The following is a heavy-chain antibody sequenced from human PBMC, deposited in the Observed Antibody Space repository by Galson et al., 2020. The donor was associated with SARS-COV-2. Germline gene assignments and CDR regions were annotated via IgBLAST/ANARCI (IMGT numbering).Heavy chain of an antibody. V-gene: IGHV3-30*18. CDR3: AKDHYYGSGSYYSLGDY. J-gene: IGHJ4*02. D-gene: IGHD3-10*01. CDR1: GFTFSSYG. Sequence: GGSLRLSCAAAGFTFSSYGMHWVRQAPGKGLEWEAVISYDGSNKYYADSVKGRFTIPRDNSKNTLYLQMNSLRAEGTAVYYCAKDHYYGSGSYYSLGDYWGQGTLVTVSS. CDR2: ISYDGSNK.